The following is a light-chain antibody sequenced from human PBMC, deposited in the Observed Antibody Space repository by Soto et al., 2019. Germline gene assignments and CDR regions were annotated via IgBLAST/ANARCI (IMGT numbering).Light chain of an antibody. Sequence: QSVLTQPPSVSAAPGQKVTISCSGSSSNIGNNYVSWYQQLPATAPKLLIYDNNKRPSGIPDRFSGSKSGTSATLGITGLQTGDEADYYCGTWDSSLSVVFGGGTQLTVL. V-gene: IGLV1-51*01. CDR2: DNN. CDR1: SSNIGNNY. CDR3: GTWDSSLSVV. J-gene: IGLJ2*01.